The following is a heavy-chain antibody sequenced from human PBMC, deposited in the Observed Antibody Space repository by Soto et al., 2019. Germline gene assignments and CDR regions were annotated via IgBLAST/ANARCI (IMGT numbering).Heavy chain of an antibody. Sequence: ASVKVSCKASGYTFTSYAMHWVRQAPGQRLEWMGWINAGNGNTKYSQKFQGRVTITRDTSASTAYMELSSLRSEDTAVYYCARVIAARVDYYYGMDVWGQGTTVTVSS. CDR2: INAGNGNT. CDR1: GYTFTSYA. D-gene: IGHD2-15*01. J-gene: IGHJ6*02. CDR3: ARVIAARVDYYYGMDV. V-gene: IGHV1-3*01.